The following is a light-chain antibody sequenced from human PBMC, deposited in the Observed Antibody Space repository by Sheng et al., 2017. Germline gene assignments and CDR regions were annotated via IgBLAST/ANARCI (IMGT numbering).Light chain of an antibody. CDR3: QQRTNLLT. CDR1: QSVTRH. V-gene: IGKV3-11*01. J-gene: IGKJ4*01. Sequence: EIVLTQSPATLSVSPGERVTLSCRASQSVTRHLAWYQQKPGQAPRLLIYDASNRATGIPARFSGSGSGTDFTLTISSLEPEDFAVYYCQQRTNLLTFGGGTKVEIK. CDR2: DAS.